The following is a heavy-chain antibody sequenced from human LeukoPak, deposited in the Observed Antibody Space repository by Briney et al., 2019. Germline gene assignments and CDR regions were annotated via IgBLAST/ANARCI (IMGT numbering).Heavy chain of an antibody. V-gene: IGHV3-73*01. CDR2: IRNKDNSYAT. CDR1: GFTFSGSA. J-gene: IGHJ4*02. CDR3: TRRLESGIWDFDY. D-gene: IGHD6-19*01. Sequence: PGGSLSLSCAASGFTFSGSAMHWVRQASGKGLEWVGRIRNKDNSYATAYAASVKGRFTISRDDSGNMAYLQMNSLKTEDTAVYYCTRRLESGIWDFDYWGQGARVTVSS.